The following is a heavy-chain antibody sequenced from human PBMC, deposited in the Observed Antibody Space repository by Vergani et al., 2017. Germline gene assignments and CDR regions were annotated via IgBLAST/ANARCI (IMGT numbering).Heavy chain of an antibody. Sequence: QVQLQESGPGLVKPSETLSLTCAVSGFSIDNGYYWDWIRQPPGKGLEWIGSIYRTGRTHFNPSLKSRVTISVDTSKNQFSLKLSSVTAADTAVYYCARAYGDTAMPRFDYWGQGTLVTVSS. J-gene: IGHJ4*02. CDR1: GFSIDNGYY. CDR3: ARAYGDTAMPRFDY. CDR2: IYRTGRT. D-gene: IGHD5-18*01. V-gene: IGHV4-38-2*01.